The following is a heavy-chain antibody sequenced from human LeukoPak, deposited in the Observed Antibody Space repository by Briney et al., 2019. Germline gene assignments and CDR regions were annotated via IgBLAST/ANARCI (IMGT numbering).Heavy chain of an antibody. D-gene: IGHD6-13*01. Sequence: ASVKVSCKASGYTFTSYGISWVRQAPGQGLEWMGWINPNSGGTNYAQKFQGRVTMTRDTSISTAYMELSRLRSDDTAVYYCARGGKAAAGKNYGMDVWGQGTTVTVSS. CDR1: GYTFTSYG. J-gene: IGHJ6*02. V-gene: IGHV1-2*02. CDR2: INPNSGGT. CDR3: ARGGKAAAGKNYGMDV.